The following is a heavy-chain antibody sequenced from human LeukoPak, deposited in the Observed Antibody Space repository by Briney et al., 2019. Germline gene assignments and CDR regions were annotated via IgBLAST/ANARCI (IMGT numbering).Heavy chain of an antibody. Sequence: ETLSLTCTVSGGSISSSGNYWGWIRQPPGKGLEWVANIKQDGDEKYYVDSVKGRFTISRDNAKNSAYLQINSLRVEDTAVYYCAAVSYLAFDIWGQGTMVTVSS. CDR2: IKQDGDEK. V-gene: IGHV3-7*01. J-gene: IGHJ3*02. D-gene: IGHD2-21*01. CDR1: GGSISSSG. CDR3: AAVSYLAFDI.